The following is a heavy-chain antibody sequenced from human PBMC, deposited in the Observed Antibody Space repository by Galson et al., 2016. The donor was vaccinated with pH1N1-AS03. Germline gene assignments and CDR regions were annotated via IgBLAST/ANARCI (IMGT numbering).Heavy chain of an antibody. CDR1: GFTLSGYG. Sequence: SLRLSCAASGFTLSGYGMHWVRQAPGKGPEWVAFIKYDESYRNYADSVKGRFSISRDISKNTLYLQVNSLRVEDTAMFYCVKESPKEAGDYWGRGVMVTVSS. J-gene: IGHJ4*02. CDR2: IKYDESYR. CDR3: VKESPKEAGDY. V-gene: IGHV3-30*02.